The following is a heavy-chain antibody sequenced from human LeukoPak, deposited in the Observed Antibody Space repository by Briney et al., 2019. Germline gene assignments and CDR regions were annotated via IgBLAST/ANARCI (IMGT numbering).Heavy chain of an antibody. CDR2: ISGSSSTI. Sequence: AGGSLRLSCAASGFTFSSYWMNWVRQAPGKGLEWLSYISGSSSTIYYADSVKGRFTISRDNAKNSQYLQMNSLRAEDTAVYYCARESLGYCSGSTCYYFYMDFWGKGTTVTVFS. D-gene: IGHD2-15*01. J-gene: IGHJ6*03. CDR3: ARESLGYCSGSTCYYFYMDF. V-gene: IGHV3-48*04. CDR1: GFTFSSYW.